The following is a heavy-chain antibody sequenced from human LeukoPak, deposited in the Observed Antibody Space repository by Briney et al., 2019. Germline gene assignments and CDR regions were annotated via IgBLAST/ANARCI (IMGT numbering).Heavy chain of an antibody. CDR1: GGSISSYY. CDR3: ARHPYDSSGYCDY. CDR2: IYYSGST. Sequence: PSETLSLTCTVSGGSISSYYWSWIRQPPGKGLEWIGYIYYSGSTYYNPSLKSRVTISVDTSKNQFSLKLSSVTAADTAVYYCARHPYDSSGYCDYWGQGTLVTVSS. D-gene: IGHD3-22*01. J-gene: IGHJ4*02. V-gene: IGHV4-59*04.